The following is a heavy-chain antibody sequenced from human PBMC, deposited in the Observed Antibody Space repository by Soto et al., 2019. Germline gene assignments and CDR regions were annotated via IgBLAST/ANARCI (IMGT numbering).Heavy chain of an antibody. CDR3: SRRAPEGFDP. CDR1: GDSTSTSTYY. V-gene: IGHV4-39*01. J-gene: IGHJ5*02. CDR2: IDYRGST. Sequence: PSETLSLTCTVSGDSTSTSTYYWGWIRQPPGKGLEWIGSIDYRGSTYHNPSLKSRVTISVDTSKNQFSLKLSSVTASDTAFYYCSRRAPEGFDPWGQGTLVTV.